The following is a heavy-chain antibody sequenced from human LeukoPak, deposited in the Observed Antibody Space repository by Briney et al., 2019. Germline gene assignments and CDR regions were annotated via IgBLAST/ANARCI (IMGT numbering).Heavy chain of an antibody. CDR3: AGVGSRYSYGSFDY. Sequence: GASVKVSCKASGYTFTTYGISWVRQAPGQGLEWMGWISTYNGNTNYAQKLQGRVTMTTDTSTSTAYMELRSLRSDDTAVYYCAGVGSRYSYGSFDYWGQGTLVTVSS. CDR1: GYTFTTYG. V-gene: IGHV1-18*01. J-gene: IGHJ4*02. D-gene: IGHD5-18*01. CDR2: ISTYNGNT.